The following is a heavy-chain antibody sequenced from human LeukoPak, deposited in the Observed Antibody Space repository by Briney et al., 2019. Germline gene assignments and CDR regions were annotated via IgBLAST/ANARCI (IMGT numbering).Heavy chain of an antibody. J-gene: IGHJ5*02. CDR1: GGSISISSYY. CDR3: ARGLLYSGSFSRNWFDP. CDR2: IYYSGNT. Sequence: SETLSLTCTVSGGSISISSYYWGWIRQPPRKGLEWIGTIYYSGNTHYNPSLKSRVTISVDTSKNQFSLKLGSVTAADTAVYYCARGLLYSGSFSRNWFDPWGQGTLVTVSS. D-gene: IGHD1-26*01. V-gene: IGHV4-39*01.